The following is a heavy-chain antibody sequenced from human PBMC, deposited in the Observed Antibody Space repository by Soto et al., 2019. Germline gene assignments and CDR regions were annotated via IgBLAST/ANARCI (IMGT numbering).Heavy chain of an antibody. J-gene: IGHJ6*02. V-gene: IGHV1-18*04. CDR2: NSAYNGNT. D-gene: IGHD2-21*01. Sequence: QVHLVQSGGEVKKPGASVKVSCKASGYPFTSSGFSWVRQAPGQGLEWMGWNSAYNGNTNYARKFKGRVTMTTDTSTSTAYMELGSLTFDDTAVYYCATDPYCGSAPGCSALDVWGQGTTVTVSS. CDR3: ATDPYCGSAPGCSALDV. CDR1: GYPFTSSG.